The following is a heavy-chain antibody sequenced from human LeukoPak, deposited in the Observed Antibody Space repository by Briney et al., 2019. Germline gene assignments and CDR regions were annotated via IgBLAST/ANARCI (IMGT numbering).Heavy chain of an antibody. CDR3: ARRVPSGSGSYDFDY. D-gene: IGHD3-10*01. V-gene: IGHV4-39*01. CDR1: GGSISSGDYY. Sequence: SETLSLTCTVSGGSISSGDYYWSWIRQPPGKGLEWIGSINYSGTTYYNPSLRSRVTISVDTSKNQFSLKVTSVTAADTAVYYCARRVPSGSGSYDFDYWGQGTLVTVSS. CDR2: INYSGTT. J-gene: IGHJ4*02.